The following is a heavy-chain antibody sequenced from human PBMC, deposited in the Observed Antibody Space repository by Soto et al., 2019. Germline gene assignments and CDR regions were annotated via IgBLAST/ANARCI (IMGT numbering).Heavy chain of an antibody. Sequence: QLQLQESGPRLVKPSETLSLTCIVSGDSISNGRYYWGWIRQPPGKGLEWIGNIYYSGTTYYNPSLKSRVTISVDTTKNHFSLRLTSVTAADTAVYYCARNILLPDFWGQGTLVTVSS. CDR1: GDSISNGRYY. CDR2: IYYSGTT. V-gene: IGHV4-39*02. J-gene: IGHJ4*02. CDR3: ARNILLPDF.